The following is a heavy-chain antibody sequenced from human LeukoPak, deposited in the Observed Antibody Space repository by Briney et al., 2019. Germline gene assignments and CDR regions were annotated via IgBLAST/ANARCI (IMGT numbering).Heavy chain of an antibody. CDR2: ISPYNGNT. Sequence: ASVKVSCKASGYTFTGYGISWVRQAPGQGLEWMGWISPYNGNTNYVQKFQGRVTMSTDRSTSTAYMELRSLRAEDTAVYYCAKGASSGSYYKFFPDYIDYWGQGILVTVSS. CDR1: GYTFTGYG. J-gene: IGHJ4*02. CDR3: AKGASSGSYYKFFPDYIDY. V-gene: IGHV1-18*01. D-gene: IGHD3-10*01.